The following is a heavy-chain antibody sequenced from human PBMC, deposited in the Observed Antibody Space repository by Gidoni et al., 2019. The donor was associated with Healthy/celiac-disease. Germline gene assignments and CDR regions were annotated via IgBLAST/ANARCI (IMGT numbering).Heavy chain of an antibody. Sequence: QVQLVESGGGVVQPGGSLRLPCAASGFTFSRYGLHWVRQAPGKGLEWVAFRRDDGSNKYYADSVKGRFTISRDNSKNTLYLQMNSLRAEDTAVYYCAKRGAVAGGNYFDYWGQGTLVTVSS. CDR2: RRDDGSNK. J-gene: IGHJ4*02. CDR3: AKRGAVAGGNYFDY. CDR1: GFTFSRYG. V-gene: IGHV3-30*02. D-gene: IGHD6-19*01.